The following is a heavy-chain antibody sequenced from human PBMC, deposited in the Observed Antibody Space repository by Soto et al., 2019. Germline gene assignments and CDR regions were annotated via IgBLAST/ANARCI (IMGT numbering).Heavy chain of an antibody. V-gene: IGHV4-59*01. Sequence: PSETLSRTCSVSGGSISGSYCSWIRQSPGKGLEWLGYVYYTGITNYSPSLRSRVSISVDTSKNEFSLRLSSVTAADTAVYFCARSVAVPRAHIEYLRQGIQVTVCS. CDR2: VYYTGIT. D-gene: IGHD3-3*01. J-gene: IGHJ4*02. CDR3: ARSVAVPRAHIEY. CDR1: GGSISGSY.